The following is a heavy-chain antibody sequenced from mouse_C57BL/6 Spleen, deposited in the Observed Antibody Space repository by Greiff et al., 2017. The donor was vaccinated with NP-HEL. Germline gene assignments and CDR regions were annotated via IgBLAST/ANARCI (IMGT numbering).Heavy chain of an antibody. D-gene: IGHD3-1*01. CDR3: ARGGYKYFDV. J-gene: IGHJ1*03. CDR2: IDPSDSYT. V-gene: IGHV1-69*01. Sequence: QVQLQQPGAELVMPGASVKLSCKASGYTFTSYWMHWVKQRPGQGLEWIGEIDPSDSYTNYNQKFKGKSTLTVDKSSSTAYMQLSSLTSEDSAVYYSARGGYKYFDVWGTGTTVTVSS. CDR1: GYTFTSYW.